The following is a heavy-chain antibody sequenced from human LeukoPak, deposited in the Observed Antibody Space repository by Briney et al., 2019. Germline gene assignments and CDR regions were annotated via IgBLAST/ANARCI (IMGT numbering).Heavy chain of an antibody. Sequence: ASVKVSCKASGYTFTSYYMHWVRQAPGQGLEWMGIINPSGGSTSYAQKFQGRVTMTRDTSTSTVYMELSSLRSEDTAVYYCARDQIPVGDAEDYFYYYGMDVWGQGTTVTVSS. V-gene: IGHV1-46*01. D-gene: IGHD4-17*01. CDR1: GYTFTSYY. CDR2: INPSGGST. J-gene: IGHJ6*02. CDR3: ARDQIPVGDAEDYFYYYGMDV.